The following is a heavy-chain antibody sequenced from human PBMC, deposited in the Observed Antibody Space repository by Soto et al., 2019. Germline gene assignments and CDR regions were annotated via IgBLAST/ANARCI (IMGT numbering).Heavy chain of an antibody. J-gene: IGHJ5*02. CDR3: ARSYYDSTGFAVDP. CDR2: IHYSGST. D-gene: IGHD3-22*01. V-gene: IGHV4-30-4*08. CDR1: GGSISSGGYY. Sequence: SETLSLTCTVSGGSISSGGYYWGWIRQPPGKGLEWIGYIHYSGSTYHNPSLKSRVTISVDTSKNQFSLKLTSVTAADTAVYYCARSYYDSTGFAVDPWGQGTLVTVSS.